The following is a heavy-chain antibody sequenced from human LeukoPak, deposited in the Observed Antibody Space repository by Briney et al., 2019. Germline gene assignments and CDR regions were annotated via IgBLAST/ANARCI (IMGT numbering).Heavy chain of an antibody. CDR1: GESFSAYF. J-gene: IGHJ4*02. CDR3: ARGSSFDGYCSAGACDAGYYDS. D-gene: IGHD2-15*01. CDR2: INHRGSS. V-gene: IGHV4-34*01. Sequence: SETLSLTCAVYGESFSAYFGNWIRQAPGKPLEYIGEINHRGSSHYNPSLTTRVTLSVDTSKNQFSLKLTSVTAADTAVYFCARGSSFDGYCSAGACDAGYYDSWGQGTPVTVSS.